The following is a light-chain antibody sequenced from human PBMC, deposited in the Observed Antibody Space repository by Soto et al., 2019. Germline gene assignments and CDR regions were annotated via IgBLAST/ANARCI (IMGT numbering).Light chain of an antibody. CDR2: GVT. V-gene: IGLV2-14*03. CDR1: GRDIGAYDY. J-gene: IGLJ3*02. Sequence: QSALTQPASVSGSPGQSITISCTGSGRDIGAYDYVSGYQQHPGKAPKLLIYGVTDRPSGVSSRFSGSKSGNAASLTISGLQAEDEGDYYCSSYTSSYTWVFGGGTKLTVL. CDR3: SSYTSSYTWV.